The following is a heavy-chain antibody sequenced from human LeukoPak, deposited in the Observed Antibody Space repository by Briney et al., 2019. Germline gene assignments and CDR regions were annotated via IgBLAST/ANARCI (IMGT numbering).Heavy chain of an antibody. V-gene: IGHV1-18*01. D-gene: IGHD2-8*02. J-gene: IGHJ4*02. CDR2: ISAYNGNT. Sequence: ASVKVSCKASGYTFTRYGISWVRQAPGQGLEWMGWISAYNGNTNYAQKLQGRVTMTTDTSTSTAYMELRSLRSDDTAVYYCARVNPMHCTGGVCYGDYWGQGTLVTVSS. CDR3: ARVNPMHCTGGVCYGDY. CDR1: GYTFTRYG.